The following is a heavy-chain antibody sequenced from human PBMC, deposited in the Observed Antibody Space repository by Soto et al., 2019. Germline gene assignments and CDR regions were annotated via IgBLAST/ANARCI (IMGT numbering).Heavy chain of an antibody. CDR1: VLTFSNAW. CDR3: TTDARLLWFGELRFDY. J-gene: IGHJ4*02. Sequence: GGPLRLSCAASVLTFSNAWMSWVRQAPGKGLEWVGRIKSKTDGGTTDYAAPVKGRFTISRDDSKNTLYLQMNSLKTEDTAVYYCTTDARLLWFGELRFDYWGQGTLVTVSS. D-gene: IGHD3-10*01. CDR2: IKSKTDGGTT. V-gene: IGHV3-15*01.